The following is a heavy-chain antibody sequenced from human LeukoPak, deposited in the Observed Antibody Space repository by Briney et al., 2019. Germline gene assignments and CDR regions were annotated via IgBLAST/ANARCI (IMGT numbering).Heavy chain of an antibody. CDR3: ARQGTTVTYWYFDL. V-gene: IGHV4-59*08. CDR2: IYYSGTT. CDR1: GGSISGHY. J-gene: IGHJ2*01. Sequence: SETLSLTCTVSGGSISGHYWTWIRQPPGKGLEWIGYIYYSGTTNYNPSLKSRVTISVDTSKNQFSLKLSSVTAADTAVYYCARQGTTVTYWYFDLWGRGTLVTVSS. D-gene: IGHD4-17*01.